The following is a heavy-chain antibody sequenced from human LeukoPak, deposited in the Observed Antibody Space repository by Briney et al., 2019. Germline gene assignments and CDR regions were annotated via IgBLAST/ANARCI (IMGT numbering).Heavy chain of an antibody. Sequence: SETLSLTCTVSGGSISRGGYYWSWIRQHPGKGLEWFGYIYYSGSTYCNPSLKSRVTISVDTSKNQFSLKLSSVTTADTAVYYCARGYHDSSGYPSTNNWFDPWGQGTLVTVPS. V-gene: IGHV4-31*03. CDR3: ARGYHDSSGYPSTNNWFDP. J-gene: IGHJ5*02. D-gene: IGHD3-22*01. CDR2: IYYSGST. CDR1: GGSISRGGYY.